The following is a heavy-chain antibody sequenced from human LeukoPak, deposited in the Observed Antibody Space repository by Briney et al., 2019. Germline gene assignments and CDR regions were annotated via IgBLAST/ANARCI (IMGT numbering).Heavy chain of an antibody. V-gene: IGHV3-7*01. Sequence: GGSLRLSCEASGFTFSSYWMSWVRQAPGKGLEWVANIKQDGSEKYYVDSVKGRFTISRDNAKNSLYLPMNSLRAEDTAVYYCALVDGYSNKNWGQGTLVTVSS. J-gene: IGHJ4*02. CDR2: IKQDGSEK. CDR1: GFTFSSYW. CDR3: ALVDGYSNKN. D-gene: IGHD5-12*01.